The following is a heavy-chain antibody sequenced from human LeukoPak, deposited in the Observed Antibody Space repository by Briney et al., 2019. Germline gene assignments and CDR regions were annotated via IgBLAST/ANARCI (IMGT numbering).Heavy chain of an antibody. J-gene: IGHJ6*02. D-gene: IGHD6-25*01. CDR2: TYYNSKWYT. V-gene: IGHV6-1*01. Sequence: SQTLSLTCATSGDSVSTASSAWYWIRQSPSRGLEWLGRTYYNSKWYTDYAVSVSGRTTINPDTSRNQLSLQLSFVTPEDTAVYYCARARVLHIPANYYYYYGMDVWGQGTTVTVSS. CDR3: ARARVLHIPANYYYYYGMDV. CDR1: GDSVSTASSA.